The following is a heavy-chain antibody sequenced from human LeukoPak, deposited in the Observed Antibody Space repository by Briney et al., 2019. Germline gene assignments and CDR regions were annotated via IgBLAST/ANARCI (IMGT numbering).Heavy chain of an antibody. CDR2: ISAYNVNT. CDR3: ARGPGGRSGFHPLEDHYYYYYMDV. Sequence: ASVKVSCKASGYTFTSYGISWVRQAPGQGLEWMGWISAYNVNTNYAQKLQGRVTMTTDTSTRTAYMELRSLRSDDTAVYYCARGPGGRSGFHPLEDHYYYYYMDVWGKGATVTVSS. D-gene: IGHD3-22*01. V-gene: IGHV1-18*01. CDR1: GYTFTSYG. J-gene: IGHJ6*03.